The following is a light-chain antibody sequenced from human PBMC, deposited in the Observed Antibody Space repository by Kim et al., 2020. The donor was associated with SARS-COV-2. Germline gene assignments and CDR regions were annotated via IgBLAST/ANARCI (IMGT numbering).Light chain of an antibody. CDR2: GAS. V-gene: IGKV3-20*01. CDR3: KQFGRSSWT. Sequence: EIVLTQSPGTLSLSPGERVTLSCRASQSVSSRYFAWYQQKPGQAPRLLIYGASSRATGIPDRFSGSGSGTDFTLTISRLEPEDFAVYYCKQFGRSSWTFGQGTKVDIK. CDR1: QSVSSRY. J-gene: IGKJ1*01.